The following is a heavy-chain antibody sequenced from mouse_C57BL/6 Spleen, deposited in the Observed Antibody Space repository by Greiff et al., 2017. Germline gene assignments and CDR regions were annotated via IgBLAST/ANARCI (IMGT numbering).Heavy chain of an antibody. Sequence: EVKLEESGGDLVKPGGSLKLSCAASGFTFSSYGMSWVRQTPDKRLEWVATISSGGSYTYYPDSVKGRFTISRDNAKNTLYLQMSSLKSEDTAMYYCARQLGRGYYFDYWGQGTTLTVSS. V-gene: IGHV5-6*02. CDR2: ISSGGSYT. D-gene: IGHD4-1*01. CDR3: ARQLGRGYYFDY. CDR1: GFTFSSYG. J-gene: IGHJ2*01.